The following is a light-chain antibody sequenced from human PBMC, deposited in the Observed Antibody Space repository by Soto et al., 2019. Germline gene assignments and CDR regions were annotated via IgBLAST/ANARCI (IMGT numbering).Light chain of an antibody. V-gene: IGLV2-14*02. J-gene: IGLJ3*02. CDR1: SSDVGTYNL. CDR3: SSFTNTNSLEDWV. Sequence: QSALTQPASVSGSPGQSITISCTGTSSDVGTYNLVSWYQQHPGRAPKLIIYEVDSRTSGISDRFSGSKSDNTASLTISGLQPEDEADYYCSSFTNTNSLEDWVFGGGTKLTVL. CDR2: EVD.